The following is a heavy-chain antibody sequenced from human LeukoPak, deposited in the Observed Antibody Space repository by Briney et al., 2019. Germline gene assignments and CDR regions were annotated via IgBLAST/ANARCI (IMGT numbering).Heavy chain of an antibody. Sequence: PSETLSLTCVVYGGSFSGYFWNWIRQPPGKGLEWIGEINHSGSTNYNPSLKSRVTISVDTSKNQFSLKLSSVTAADTAVYYCARGNNLSIVGATYFDYWGQGTLVTVSS. CDR1: GGSFSGYF. J-gene: IGHJ4*02. V-gene: IGHV4-34*01. CDR2: INHSGST. D-gene: IGHD1-26*01. CDR3: ARGNNLSIVGATYFDY.